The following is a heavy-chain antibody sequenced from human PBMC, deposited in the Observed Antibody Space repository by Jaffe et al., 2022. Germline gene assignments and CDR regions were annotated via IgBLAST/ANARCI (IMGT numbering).Heavy chain of an antibody. Sequence: QVQLVQSGAEVKKPGASVKVSCKASGYTFTSYYMHWVRQAPGQGLEWMGIINPSGGSTSYAQKFQGRVTMTRDTSTSTVYMELSSLRSEDTAVYYCARVGGPPSGYATRRTELGYWGQGTLVTVSS. D-gene: IGHD5-12*01. CDR3: ARVGGPPSGYATRRTELGY. CDR1: GYTFTSYY. CDR2: INPSGGST. V-gene: IGHV1-46*01. J-gene: IGHJ4*02.